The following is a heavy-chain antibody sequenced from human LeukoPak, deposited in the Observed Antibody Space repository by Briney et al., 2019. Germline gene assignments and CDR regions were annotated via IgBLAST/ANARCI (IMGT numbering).Heavy chain of an antibody. D-gene: IGHD6-19*01. CDR2: ISYDGSSK. J-gene: IGHJ4*02. Sequence: GRSLRLSCAASGFTFSSYAMHWVRQAPGKGLEWVAVISYDGSSKYYADSVKGRFAISRDNSKNTLYLQMNSLRAEDTAVYYCARVGTAVAGSFDYWGQGTLVTVSS. CDR1: GFTFSSYA. CDR3: ARVGTAVAGSFDY. V-gene: IGHV3-30*09.